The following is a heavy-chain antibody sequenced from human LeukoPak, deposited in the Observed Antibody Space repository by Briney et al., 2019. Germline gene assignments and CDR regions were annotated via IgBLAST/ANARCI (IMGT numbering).Heavy chain of an antibody. CDR3: ARNFRTDIRIDY. V-gene: IGHV4-39*01. Sequence: SETLSLTCTVSGGSISSNTHYWVWVREPPGKGLEWIGSIYYTGSTYFSPSLKRRVAISVDTSKSQFSLKLSSVTDADTAVYFCARNFRTDIRIDYWGQGALVTVSP. CDR2: IYYTGST. CDR1: GGSISSNTHY. D-gene: IGHD3/OR15-3a*01. J-gene: IGHJ4*02.